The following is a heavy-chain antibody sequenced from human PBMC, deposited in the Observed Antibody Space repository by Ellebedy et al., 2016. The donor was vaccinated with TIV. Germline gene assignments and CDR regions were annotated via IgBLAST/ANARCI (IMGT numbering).Heavy chain of an antibody. CDR3: AKGYDYTPTYYFDS. D-gene: IGHD2-2*02. J-gene: IGHJ4*02. CDR1: GFTFSSSG. Sequence: PGGSLRLSCTASGFTFSSSGIHWVRQAPGKGLEWVAFIRHDGNHKYNADPVKGRFTISRDNSKNTLYLQMYSLRAEDTALYYCAKGYDYTPTYYFDSWGQGTLVTVSS. V-gene: IGHV3-30*02. CDR2: IRHDGNHK.